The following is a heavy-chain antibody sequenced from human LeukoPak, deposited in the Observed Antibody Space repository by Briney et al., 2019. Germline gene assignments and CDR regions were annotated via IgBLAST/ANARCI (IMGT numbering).Heavy chain of an antibody. CDR2: IYTSGST. V-gene: IGHV4-4*07. D-gene: IGHD3-9*01. J-gene: IGHJ6*02. CDR1: GGSISSYH. CDR3: ARGLRYFDWSSYGMDV. Sequence: SSETLSLTCTVSGGSISSYHWSWIRQPAGKGLEWIGRIYTSGSTNYNPSLKSRVTMSVDTSKNQFSLKLSSVTAADTAVYYCARGLRYFDWSSYGMDVWGQGTTVTVSS.